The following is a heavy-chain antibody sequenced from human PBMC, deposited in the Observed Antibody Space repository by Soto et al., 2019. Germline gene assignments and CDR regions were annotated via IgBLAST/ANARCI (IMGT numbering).Heavy chain of an antibody. Sequence: ASVKVSCKASGYTFTSYAMHWVRQAPGQRLEWMGWINAGNGNTKYSQKFQGRVTITRDTSASTAYMELSSLRSEDTAVYYCARAPTHSSSWYLDYFQHWGQGTLVTVSS. CDR2: INAGNGNT. CDR3: ARAPTHSSSWYLDYFQH. CDR1: GYTFTSYA. J-gene: IGHJ1*01. D-gene: IGHD6-13*01. V-gene: IGHV1-3*01.